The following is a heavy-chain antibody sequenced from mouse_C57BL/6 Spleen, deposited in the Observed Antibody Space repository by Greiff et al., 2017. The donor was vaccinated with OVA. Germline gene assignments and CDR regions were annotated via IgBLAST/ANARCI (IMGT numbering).Heavy chain of an antibody. D-gene: IGHD4-1*01. J-gene: IGHJ2*01. CDR1: GFTFSSYG. CDR2: ISSGGSYT. Sequence: DVHLVESGGDLVKPGGSLKLSCAASGFTFSSYGMSWVRQTPDKRLEWVATISSGGSYTYYPDSVKGRFTISRDNAKNTLYLQMSSLKSEDTAMYYCARVGREFDYWGQGTTLTVSS. CDR3: ARVGREFDY. V-gene: IGHV5-6*01.